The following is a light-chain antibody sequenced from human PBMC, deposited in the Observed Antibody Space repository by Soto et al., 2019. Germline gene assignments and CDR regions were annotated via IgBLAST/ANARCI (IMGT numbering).Light chain of an antibody. CDR1: SSDVGGYNY. J-gene: IGLJ2*01. Sequence: QSALTQPRSVSGSPGQSVTISCTGTSSDVGGYNYVSWYQQHPGKAPKLMIYAVTKRPSGVPDRFSGSKSGNTASLTISGLQAEDAADYYCCSYAGSYTFVVFGGGTQLTVL. CDR3: CSYAGSYTFVV. CDR2: AVT. V-gene: IGLV2-11*01.